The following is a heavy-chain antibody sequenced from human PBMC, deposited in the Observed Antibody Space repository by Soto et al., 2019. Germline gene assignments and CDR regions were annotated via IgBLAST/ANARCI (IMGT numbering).Heavy chain of an antibody. V-gene: IGHV1-69*13. J-gene: IGHJ6*02. Sequence: SVKVSCKASGGTFSSYAISWVRQAPGQGVEWMGGIIPIFGTANYAQKFQGRVTITADESTSTAYMELSSLRSEDTAVYYCARADCSGGSCYSNGMDVWGQGTTVTVSS. D-gene: IGHD2-15*01. CDR3: ARADCSGGSCYSNGMDV. CDR1: GGTFSSYA. CDR2: IIPIFGTA.